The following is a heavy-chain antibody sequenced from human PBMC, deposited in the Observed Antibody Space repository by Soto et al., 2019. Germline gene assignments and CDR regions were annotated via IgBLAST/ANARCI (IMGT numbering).Heavy chain of an antibody. V-gene: IGHV3-30-3*01. Sequence: QVQLVESGGGVVQPGRSLRLSCAASGFTFISYAMHWVRQAPGKGLEWVAVISFDGSTEYYADSVKGRFTISRDNSKNTVYLQMNSLRSDDTAVYYCSRSRHGSGSYTHFYYGLDVLGQGTTVTVSS. CDR3: SRSRHGSGSYTHFYYGLDV. J-gene: IGHJ6*02. D-gene: IGHD3-10*01. CDR1: GFTFISYA. CDR2: ISFDGSTE.